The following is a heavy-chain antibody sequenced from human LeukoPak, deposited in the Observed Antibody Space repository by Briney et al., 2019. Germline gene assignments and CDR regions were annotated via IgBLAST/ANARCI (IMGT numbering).Heavy chain of an antibody. Sequence: SETLSLTCTVSDGSISRYYWNWLWQPPGKALEWIGYVYYSGTTNYNPSLKSRVTISVDSSQNQFSLKLTSVTAADTAVYYCAREVAGTGYFQVWGLGTPVTVSS. V-gene: IGHV4-59*01. CDR3: AREVAGTGYFQV. J-gene: IGHJ1*01. D-gene: IGHD6-19*01. CDR2: VYYSGTT. CDR1: DGSISRYY.